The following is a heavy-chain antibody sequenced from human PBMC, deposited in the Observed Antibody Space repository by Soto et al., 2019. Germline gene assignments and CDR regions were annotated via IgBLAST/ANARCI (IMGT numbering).Heavy chain of an antibody. CDR2: FDPEDGET. D-gene: IGHD6-19*01. CDR1: GYSLTELS. Sequence: ASVKVSCKVSGYSLTELSMHLVRQAPGKGLEWMGGFDPEDGETIYAQQFQGRVTMTEDTSTDTAYMELSSLRSEDTAVYYCATRPIGSGWYMYFQHWGQGTLVTVSS. V-gene: IGHV1-24*01. J-gene: IGHJ1*01. CDR3: ATRPIGSGWYMYFQH.